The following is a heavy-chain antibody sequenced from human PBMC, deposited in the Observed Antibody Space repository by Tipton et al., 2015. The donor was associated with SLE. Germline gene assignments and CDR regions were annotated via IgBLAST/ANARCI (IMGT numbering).Heavy chain of an antibody. CDR3: ARRAGDSYNSPFDY. CDR2: IYQSGST. V-gene: IGHV4-38-2*01. J-gene: IGHJ4*02. D-gene: IGHD5-24*01. CDR1: GYSISSGYY. Sequence: TLSLTCAVSGYSISSGYYWGWIRQPPGKGLEWIGSIYQSGSTYYNPSLKSRVTMSVDTSKNQFSLRLSSVTAVDTAVYYCARRAGDSYNSPFDYWGQGNLVTVSS.